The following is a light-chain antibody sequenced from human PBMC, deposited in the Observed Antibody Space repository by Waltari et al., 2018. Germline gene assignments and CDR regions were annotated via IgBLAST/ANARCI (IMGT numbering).Light chain of an antibody. CDR2: EVT. J-gene: IGLJ1*01. V-gene: IGLV2-11*01. CDR3: CSYAGRYTFV. Sequence: QSALTQPRSVSGSPGQSVTISCTATISDVGNYKYVSWYQQHPAQAPKLIIYEVTNRPSGVPDRLSGSKSGNTASLTISGLQAEDEADYYCCSYAGRYTFVFGTGTKVTVL. CDR1: ISDVGNYKY.